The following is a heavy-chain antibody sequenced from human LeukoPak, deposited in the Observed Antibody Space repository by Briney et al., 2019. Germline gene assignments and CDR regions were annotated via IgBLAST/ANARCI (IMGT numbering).Heavy chain of an antibody. CDR1: GVSISSTSYY. Sequence: SETLSLTCTVSGVSISSTSYYWGWIRQTPGKGLEWIGSIYYSGTTYYNPSLKSRVTISVDTSKNQFSLKLRSVTAADTAVFYCAGLGDYYVSGTYYFDSWGPGTLVTVSS. CDR3: AGLGDYYVSGTYYFDS. D-gene: IGHD3-10*01. V-gene: IGHV4-39*01. J-gene: IGHJ4*02. CDR2: IYYSGTT.